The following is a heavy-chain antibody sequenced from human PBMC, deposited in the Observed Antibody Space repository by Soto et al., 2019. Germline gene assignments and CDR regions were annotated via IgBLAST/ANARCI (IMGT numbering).Heavy chain of an antibody. CDR2: IIPIFGTA. CDR3: ARGRGGYDPGDYYYGMDV. Sequence: GASVKVSCKASGGTFSSYAISWVRQAPGQGLEWMGGIIPIFGTANYAQKFQGRVTITADESTSTAYMELSSLRSEDTAVYYCARGRGGYDPGDYYYGMDVWGQGTTVTVSS. V-gene: IGHV1-69*13. D-gene: IGHD5-12*01. CDR1: GGTFSSYA. J-gene: IGHJ6*02.